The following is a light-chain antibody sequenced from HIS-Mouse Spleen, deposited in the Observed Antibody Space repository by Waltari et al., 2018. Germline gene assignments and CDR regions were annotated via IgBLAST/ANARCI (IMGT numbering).Light chain of an antibody. CDR2: EGS. V-gene: IGLV2-23*01. CDR1: SSDVGSYNL. J-gene: IGLJ3*02. CDR3: CSYAGSSTWV. Sequence: QSALTQPASVSGSPGQSITISCTGTSSDVGSYNLVSLYHQHPGKAPKLMIYEGSKRPSGVSNRFSGSKAGNTASLTISGLQAEDEADYYCCSYAGSSTWVFGGGTKLTVL.